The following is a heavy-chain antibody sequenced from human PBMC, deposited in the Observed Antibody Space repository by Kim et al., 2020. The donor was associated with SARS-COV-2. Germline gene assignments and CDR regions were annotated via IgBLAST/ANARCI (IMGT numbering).Heavy chain of an antibody. CDR1: GFTFGDYA. CDR3: TRSARCSGGSCYMSGN. J-gene: IGHJ4*02. Sequence: GGSLRLSCTASGFTFGDYAMSWFRQAPGKGLEWVGFIRSKAYGGTTEYAASVKGRFTISRDDSKSIVYLQMNSLKTEDTAVYYCTRSARCSGGSCYMSGNGGQGTRGTVYS. V-gene: IGHV3-49*03. D-gene: IGHD2-15*01. CDR2: IRSKAYGGTT.